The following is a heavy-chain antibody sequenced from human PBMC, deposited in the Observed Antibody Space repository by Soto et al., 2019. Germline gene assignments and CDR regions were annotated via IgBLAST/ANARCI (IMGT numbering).Heavy chain of an antibody. D-gene: IGHD3-3*01. V-gene: IGHV3-9*01. CDR1: GFTFDDYA. J-gene: IGHJ6*03. CDR3: AKDRSITIFGVVITNYYYMDV. Sequence: DVQLVESGGGLVQPGRSLRLSCAASGFTFDDYAMHWVRQAPGKGLEWVSGISWNSGSIGYADSVTGRFTISRDNAKNSLYLQMNSLRAEDTALYYCAKDRSITIFGVVITNYYYMDVWGKGTTVTVSS. CDR2: ISWNSGSI.